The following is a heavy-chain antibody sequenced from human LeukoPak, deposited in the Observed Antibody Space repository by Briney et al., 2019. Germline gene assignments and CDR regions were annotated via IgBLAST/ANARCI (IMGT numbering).Heavy chain of an antibody. D-gene: IGHD2-2*01. J-gene: IGHJ4*02. CDR3: ARDVTALDS. Sequence: PGGSLRLSCAAPGFTFSSYWMSWVRQAPEKGLEWVANINQGGSEKYYVDSVRGRFTISRDNAKNSLYLQMNSLRADDTAVYYCARDVTALDSWGQGTLVTVSS. CDR2: INQGGSEK. CDR1: GFTFSSYW. V-gene: IGHV3-7*01.